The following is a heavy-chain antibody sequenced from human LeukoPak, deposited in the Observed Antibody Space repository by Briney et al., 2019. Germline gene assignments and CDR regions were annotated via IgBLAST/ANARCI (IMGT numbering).Heavy chain of an antibody. CDR1: GYTLTELA. CDR2: FDPEDVET. J-gene: IGHJ4*02. CDR3: ATYSGYAAY. V-gene: IGHV1-24*01. D-gene: IGHD5-12*01. Sequence: ASVKVSCKVCGYTLTELAIHWVRQAPGKGLEWMGGFDPEDVETIYAQKFQGRVTMTEDTYTDTANMELSSLRSEDTAVYYCATYSGYAAYWGQGTLVSLSS.